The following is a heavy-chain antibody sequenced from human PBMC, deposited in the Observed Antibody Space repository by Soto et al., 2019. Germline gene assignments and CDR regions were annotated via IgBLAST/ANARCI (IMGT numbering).Heavy chain of an antibody. Sequence: QVQLVESGGGVVQPGRSLRLSCAASGCTFSSYAMHWVRQAPGKGLEWVAVISYDGSNKYYADSVKGRFTISRDNSKNTLYLQMNSLRAEDTAVYYCARERQFTYIPAGPAFDYWGQGTLVTVSS. CDR2: ISYDGSNK. V-gene: IGHV3-30-3*01. CDR3: ARERQFTYIPAGPAFDY. CDR1: GCTFSSYA. J-gene: IGHJ4*02. D-gene: IGHD1-20*01.